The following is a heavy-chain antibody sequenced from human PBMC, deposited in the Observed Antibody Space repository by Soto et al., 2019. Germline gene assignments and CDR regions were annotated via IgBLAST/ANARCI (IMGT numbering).Heavy chain of an antibody. CDR1: GYTFTSYY. CDR2: INPSGGST. V-gene: IGHV1-46*01. J-gene: IGHJ4*02. CDR3: VRDGLSGWHFDY. D-gene: IGHD6-19*01. Sequence: ASVKVSCKASGYTFTSYYMHWVRQAPGQGLEWMGIINPSGGSTSYAQKFQGRVTMTRDTSTSTVYMELNSLRAEDAAVYYCVRDGLSGWHFDYWGQGTLVTVSS.